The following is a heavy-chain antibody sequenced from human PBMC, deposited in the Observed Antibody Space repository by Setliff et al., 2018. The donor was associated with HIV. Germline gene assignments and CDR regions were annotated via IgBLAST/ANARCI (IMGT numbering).Heavy chain of an antibody. CDR2: INPSGGST. V-gene: IGHV1-46*01. CDR1: GYTFTSYY. CDR3: ARGKVVRGVIPSYYFDY. J-gene: IGHJ4*02. D-gene: IGHD3-10*01. Sequence: ASVMVSCKASGYTFTSYYMHWVRQAPGQGLEWMGIINPSGGSTSYAQKFQGRVTMTRDTSTSTVDMELSSLRSEDTAVYYCARGKVVRGVIPSYYFDYWGQGTLVTVSS.